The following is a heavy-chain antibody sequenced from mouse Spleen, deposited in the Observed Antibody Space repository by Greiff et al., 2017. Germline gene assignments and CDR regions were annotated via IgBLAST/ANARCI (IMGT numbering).Heavy chain of an antibody. V-gene: IGHV5-9-3*01. D-gene: IGHD1-1*01. CDR2: ISSGGSYT. CDR1: GFTFSSYA. Sequence: EVHLVESGGGLVKLGGSLKLSCAASGFTFSSYAMSWVRQTPEKRLEWVATISSGGSYTYYPDSVKGRFTISRDNAKNTLYLQISSLRSEDTAMYYCARGLLLRFFDYWGQGTTLTVSS. CDR3: ARGLLLRFFDY. J-gene: IGHJ2*01.